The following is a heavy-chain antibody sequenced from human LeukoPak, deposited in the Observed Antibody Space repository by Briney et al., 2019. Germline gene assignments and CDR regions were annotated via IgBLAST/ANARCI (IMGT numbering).Heavy chain of an antibody. CDR2: INHSGST. J-gene: IGHJ4*02. D-gene: IGHD6-19*01. CDR1: GGSFSGYY. Sequence: SETLSLTCAVYGGSFSGYYWSWIRQPPGKGLEWIGEINHSGSTNYNPSLKSRVTISVDTSKNQFSLKLSSVTAADTAVYYCARGVSNGWYRPFQAYFDYWGQGTLVTVSS. V-gene: IGHV4-34*01. CDR3: ARGVSNGWYRPFQAYFDY.